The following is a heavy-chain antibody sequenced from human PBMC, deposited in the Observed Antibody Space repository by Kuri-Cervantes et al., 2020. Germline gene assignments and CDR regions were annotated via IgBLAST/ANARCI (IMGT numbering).Heavy chain of an antibody. D-gene: IGHD2-8*02. V-gene: IGHV4-39*07. J-gene: IGHJ6*02. CDR2: INHSGST. Sequence: GSLRLSCTVSGGSISSSSYYWGCIRQPPGKGLEWIGEINHSGSTNYNPSLKSRVTISVDTSKNQFSLKLSSVTAADTAVYYCARVKGNGWWDYYYYCMDVWGQGTTVTVSS. CDR3: ARVKGNGWWDYYYYCMDV. CDR1: GGSISSSSYY.